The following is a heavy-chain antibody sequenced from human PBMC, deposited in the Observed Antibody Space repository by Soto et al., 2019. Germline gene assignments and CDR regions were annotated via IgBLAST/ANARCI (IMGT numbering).Heavy chain of an antibody. V-gene: IGHV3-64*02. CDR3: ARGGYFDLRDYYYGMDV. CDR2: ISSNGGST. D-gene: IGHD3-9*01. CDR1: GFTFSSYA. J-gene: IGHJ6*02. Sequence: GGSLRLSCAASGFTFSSYAMHWVRQAPGKGLEYVSAISSNGGSTYYADSVKGRFTISRDNSKNTLYLQMGSLRAEDMAVYYCARGGYFDLRDYYYGMDVWGQGTTVTVSS.